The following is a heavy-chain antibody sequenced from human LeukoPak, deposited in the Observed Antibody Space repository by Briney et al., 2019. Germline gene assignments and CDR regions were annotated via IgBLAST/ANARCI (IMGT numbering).Heavy chain of an antibody. CDR3: ARRPKTYYDSSGYYH. CDR2: IYYSGST. D-gene: IGHD3-22*01. J-gene: IGHJ5*02. Sequence: SETLSLTCAVYGVSFSGYYWSWIRQPPGKGLEWIGSIYYSGSTYYNPSLKSRVTISVDTSKNQFSLKLSSVTAADTAVYYCARRPKTYYDSSGYYHWGQGTLVTVSS. V-gene: IGHV4-34*01. CDR1: GVSFSGYY.